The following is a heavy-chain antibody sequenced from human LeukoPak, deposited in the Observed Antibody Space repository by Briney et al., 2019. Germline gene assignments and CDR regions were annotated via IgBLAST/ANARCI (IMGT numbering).Heavy chain of an antibody. CDR1: GFTFSSYA. V-gene: IGHV3-23*01. J-gene: IGHJ1*01. CDR2: ISGSGGST. Sequence: GGSLRLSCAASGFTFSSYAMSWVRQAPGKGLEWVSAISGSGGSTYYADSVKGRFTISRDNSKNTLYLQMNSLRAEDTAVYYCAASDYDSSGYALFEYFQHWGQGTLVTVSS. D-gene: IGHD3-22*01. CDR3: AASDYDSSGYALFEYFQH.